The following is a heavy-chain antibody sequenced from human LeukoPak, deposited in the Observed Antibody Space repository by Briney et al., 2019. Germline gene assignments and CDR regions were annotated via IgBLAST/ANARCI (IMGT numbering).Heavy chain of an antibody. V-gene: IGHV3-48*01. CDR2: ITNSGNSK. J-gene: IGHJ4*02. CDR1: EFTFSSYS. D-gene: IGHD4-17*01. CDR3: ARDPTTRSNRAQFYSDY. Sequence: PSGGSLRLSCAASEFTFSSYSMSWVRQAPGKGLEWVSYITNSGNSKSYADSVKGRFTISRDNTKNSLYLQMNGLRAEDTAVYYCARDPTTRSNRAQFYSDYWGQGTLVIVSS.